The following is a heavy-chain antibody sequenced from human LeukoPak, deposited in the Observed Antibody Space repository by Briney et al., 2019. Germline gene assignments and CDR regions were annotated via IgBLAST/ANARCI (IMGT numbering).Heavy chain of an antibody. CDR1: GYSFINYW. Sequence: GESLKISCKGSGYSFINYWIAWVRQMPGKGLEWMGIIYPGDSDTKYSPSFQGQVTISADKSINTAYLQWSSLTASDTAMYYCAGLTDYYDSSGYYRNYNWFDPWGQGTLVTVSS. V-gene: IGHV5-51*01. D-gene: IGHD3-22*01. J-gene: IGHJ5*02. CDR2: IYPGDSDT. CDR3: AGLTDYYDSSGYYRNYNWFDP.